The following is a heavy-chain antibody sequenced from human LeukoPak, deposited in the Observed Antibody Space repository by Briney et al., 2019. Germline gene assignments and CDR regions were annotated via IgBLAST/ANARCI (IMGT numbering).Heavy chain of an antibody. V-gene: IGHV3-48*01. D-gene: IGHD5-18*01. CDR3: ARDDIQLWFRGAFDI. Sequence: GGSLRLSCAASGFTFSSYSMNWVRQAPGKGLEWVSYISSSSSTIYYADSVKGRFTISRDNAKNSLYLQMNSLRAEDTAVYYCARDDIQLWFRGAFDIWGQGTMVTVSS. CDR2: ISSSSSTI. CDR1: GFTFSSYS. J-gene: IGHJ3*02.